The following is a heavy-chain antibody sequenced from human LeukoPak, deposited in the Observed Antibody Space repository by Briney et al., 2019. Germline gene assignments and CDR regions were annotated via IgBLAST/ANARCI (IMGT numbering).Heavy chain of an antibody. D-gene: IGHD4-23*01. J-gene: IGHJ4*02. CDR2: ISSSSSYI. CDR3: AKARDYGGNSGDALDY. Sequence: GGSLRLSCAASGFTFSSYSMNWVRQAPGKGLEWVSSISSSSSYIYYADSVKGRFTISRDNAKNSLYLQMNSLRAEDTALYYCAKARDYGGNSGDALDYWGQGTLVTVSS. CDR1: GFTFSSYS. V-gene: IGHV3-21*04.